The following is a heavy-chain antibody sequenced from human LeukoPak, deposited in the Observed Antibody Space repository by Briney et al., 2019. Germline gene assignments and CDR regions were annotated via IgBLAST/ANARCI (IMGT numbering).Heavy chain of an antibody. D-gene: IGHD1-26*01. CDR3: ARQNTPHGNFDY. CDR1: GFTFSSYD. CDR2: IGVAANT. V-gene: IGHV3-13*01. J-gene: IGHJ4*02. Sequence: GGSLRLSCAASGFTFSSYDMHWVRQATGKGLEWVSAIGVAANTFYSGSVKGRFTISRENAKNSLYLLTSSLRAEDTAVCYCARQNTPHGNFDYWGQGTLVTVSS.